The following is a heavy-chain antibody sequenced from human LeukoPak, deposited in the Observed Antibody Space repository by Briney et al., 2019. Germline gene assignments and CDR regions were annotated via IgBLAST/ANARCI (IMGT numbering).Heavy chain of an antibody. V-gene: IGHV4-59*01. CDR2: ISYSETT. J-gene: IGHJ3*02. CDR3: ARDKGLPQAFDI. Sequence: SETLSLTCTVSGGSISSFYWSWIRQPPGKGLEYIGYISYSETTSYNPSLKSRVTISVDTSKNQFSLKLTSVTAADTAVHYCARDKGLPQAFDIWGQGTMVTVSS. D-gene: IGHD5/OR15-5a*01. CDR1: GGSISSFY.